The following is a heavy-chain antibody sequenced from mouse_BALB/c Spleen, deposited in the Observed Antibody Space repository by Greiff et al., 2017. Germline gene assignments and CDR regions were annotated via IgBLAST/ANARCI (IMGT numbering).Heavy chain of an antibody. CDR2: ISSGGSYT. CDR1: GFTFSSYA. V-gene: IGHV5-9-4*01. CDR3: DRAHAYYGSLGAY. D-gene: IGHD2-10*01. Sequence: EVQRVESGGGLVKPGGSLKLSCAASGFTFSSYAMSWVRQSPEKRLEWVAEISSGGSYTYYPDTVTGRCTISRDNAKNTLYLEMSSLRSEDTAMFYCDRAHAYYGSLGAYWGQGTLVTVSA. J-gene: IGHJ3*01.